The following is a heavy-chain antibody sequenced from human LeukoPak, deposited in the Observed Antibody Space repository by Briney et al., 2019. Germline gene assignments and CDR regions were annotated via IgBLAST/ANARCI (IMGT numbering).Heavy chain of an antibody. CDR2: ISGSGGST. D-gene: IGHD1-26*01. Sequence: PGRSLRLSCAASGFTFSSYGMHWVRQAPGKGLEWEAVISGSGGSTYYADSVKGRFTISRDNSKNTLYLQMNSLRAEDTAVYYCAKDGNLWVMWEPCDFDYWGQGTLVTVSS. CDR3: AKDGNLWVMWEPCDFDY. V-gene: IGHV3-23*01. J-gene: IGHJ4*02. CDR1: GFTFSSYG.